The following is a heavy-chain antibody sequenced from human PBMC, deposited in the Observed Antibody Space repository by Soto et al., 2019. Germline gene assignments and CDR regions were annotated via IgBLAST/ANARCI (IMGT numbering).Heavy chain of an antibody. CDR3: ARDLRELPTYYYYYGMDV. V-gene: IGHV3-21*01. CDR2: ISSSSSYI. Sequence: GGSLRLSCAASGFTFSSHSMNWVRQSPGEGLEWVSSISSSSSYIYYADSVKGRFTISRDNAKNSLYLQMNSLRAEDTAVYYCARDLRELPTYYYYYGMDVWGQGTTVTVSS. J-gene: IGHJ6*02. D-gene: IGHD1-26*01. CDR1: GFTFSSHS.